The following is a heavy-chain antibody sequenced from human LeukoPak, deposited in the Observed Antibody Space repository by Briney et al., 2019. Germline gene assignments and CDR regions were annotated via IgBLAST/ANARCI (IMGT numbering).Heavy chain of an antibody. CDR1: GYTFTSYG. CDR3: ARADYGDFKRGDFDP. D-gene: IGHD4-17*01. CDR2: MNPNSGNT. Sequence: GASVKVSCKASGYTFTSYGISWVRQAPGQGLEWMGWMNPNSGNTGYAQKFQGRVTITRNTSISTAYMELSSLRSEDTAVYYCARADYGDFKRGDFDPWGQGTLVTVSS. V-gene: IGHV1-8*03. J-gene: IGHJ5*02.